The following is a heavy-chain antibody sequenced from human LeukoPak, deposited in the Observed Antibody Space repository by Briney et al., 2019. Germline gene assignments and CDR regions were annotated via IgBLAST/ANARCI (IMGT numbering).Heavy chain of an antibody. V-gene: IGHV4-34*01. J-gene: IGHJ4*02. CDR3: ARLYWGIRFSSSSGRRIVGATTFDY. Sequence: XSLXCAVXXGSXSGXYWSWIXQXPXXGXXXXXXXNHSGSTNYNPSLKSRVTISVDTSKNQFSLKLSSVTAADTAVYYCARLYWGIRFSSSSGRRIVGATTFDYWGQGTLVTVSS. D-gene: IGHD1-26*01. CDR2: XNHSGST. CDR1: XGSXSGXY.